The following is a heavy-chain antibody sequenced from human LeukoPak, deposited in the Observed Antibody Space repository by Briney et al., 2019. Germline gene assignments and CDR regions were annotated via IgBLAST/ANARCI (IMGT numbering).Heavy chain of an antibody. CDR2: INRDGTEK. CDR1: GFNFSDSR. Sequence: GGSLRLSCATSGFNFSDSRMTWVRQAPGKGPQWVANINRDGTEKRFLDSIEGRFTISRDNRKKSLYLQMNSLRPQDTAVYFCVRGDWYFESWGQGTLVTVSS. D-gene: IGHD2-21*01. J-gene: IGHJ4*02. V-gene: IGHV3-7*04. CDR3: VRGDWYFES.